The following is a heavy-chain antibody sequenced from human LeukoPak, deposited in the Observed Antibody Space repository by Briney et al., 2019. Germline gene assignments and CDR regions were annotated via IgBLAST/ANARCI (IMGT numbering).Heavy chain of an antibody. CDR2: IYYSGST. D-gene: IGHD3-10*01. CDR1: GGSFSSYY. Sequence: SETLSLTCTVSGGSFSSYYWSWIRQPPGKGLEWIGYIYYSGSTNYNPSLKSRVTISVDTSKNQFSLKLSSVTAADTAVYYCARTRRPGSYYYDWFDPWGQGTLVTVSS. J-gene: IGHJ5*02. V-gene: IGHV4-59*01. CDR3: ARTRRPGSYYYDWFDP.